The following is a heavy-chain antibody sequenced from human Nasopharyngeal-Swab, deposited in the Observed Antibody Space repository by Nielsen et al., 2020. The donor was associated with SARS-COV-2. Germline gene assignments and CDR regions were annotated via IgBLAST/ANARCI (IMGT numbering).Heavy chain of an antibody. CDR1: GFTFSSYG. V-gene: IGHV3-33*01. CDR2: IWYDGSNK. D-gene: IGHD6-13*01. CDR3: ARSDIAAAGTWVLGY. J-gene: IGHJ4*02. Sequence: GGSLRLSCAASGFTFSSYGMHWVRQAPGKGLEWVAVIWYDGSNKYYADSVKGRFTISRDNSKNTLYLQMNSLRAEDTAVYYCARSDIAAAGTWVLGYWGQGTLVTVSS.